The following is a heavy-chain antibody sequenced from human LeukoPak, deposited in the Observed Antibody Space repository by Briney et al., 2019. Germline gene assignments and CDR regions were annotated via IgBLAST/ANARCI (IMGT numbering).Heavy chain of an antibody. Sequence: GGSLRLSCEGSGFTFSNYGINWVRQAPGKGLEYVSSISGDSAYIYYADSVKGRFTISRDNAKNSLYLQMNSLRVEDTAVYFCAKDKDTPATAQPQRGYFESWGQGTLVTVSS. CDR2: ISGDSAYI. D-gene: IGHD2-15*01. V-gene: IGHV3-21*01. J-gene: IGHJ4*02. CDR1: GFTFSNYG. CDR3: AKDKDTPATAQPQRGYFES.